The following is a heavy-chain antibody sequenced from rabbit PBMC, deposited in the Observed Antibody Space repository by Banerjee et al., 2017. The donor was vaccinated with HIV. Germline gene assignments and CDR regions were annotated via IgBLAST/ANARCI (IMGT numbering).Heavy chain of an antibody. J-gene: IGHJ4*01. Sequence: QSLEESGGDLVKPGASLTLTCTASGFSFSSSYYMCWVRQAPGKGLEWIGYFDPVFGSTYSASWVNGRFTISRKNTQNTVSLQLNSLTAADTATYFCARGGGWWGPGTLVTVS. CDR1: GFSFSSSYY. CDR3: ARGGGW. CDR2: FDPVFGST. V-gene: IGHV1S40*01. D-gene: IGHD4-1*01.